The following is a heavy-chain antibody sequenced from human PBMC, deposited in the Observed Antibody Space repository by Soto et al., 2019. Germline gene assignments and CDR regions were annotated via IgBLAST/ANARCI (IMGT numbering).Heavy chain of an antibody. CDR2: IYHSGNT. V-gene: IGHV4-4*08. Sequence: PSQMLSVSWRVSGGTISSYYWSWIRQPPGKGLEWIGYIYHSGNTYYKPSLKSRVSISIDTSRNQFSLKLTSVTAADTGVYYCASSSPFHYWGPGILVTVSS. CDR1: GGTISSYY. J-gene: IGHJ4*02. CDR3: ASSSPFHY. D-gene: IGHD6-6*01.